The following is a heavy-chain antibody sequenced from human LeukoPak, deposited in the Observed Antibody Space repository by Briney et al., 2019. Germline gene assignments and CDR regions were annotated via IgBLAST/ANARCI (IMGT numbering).Heavy chain of an antibody. CDR3: AKDRSSINDVCHGEFDY. J-gene: IGHJ4*02. CDR1: GFIFSSYA. V-gene: IGHV3-23*01. CDR2: ISGSGGST. Sequence: GGSLRLSCAASGFIFSSYAMSWVRQAPGKGLEWVSTISGSGGSTYYADSVKGRFTISRDNSKNTVYLQMNSLRAEDTAVYYCAKDRSSINDVCHGEFDYWGQGTLVTVSS. D-gene: IGHD2-8*01.